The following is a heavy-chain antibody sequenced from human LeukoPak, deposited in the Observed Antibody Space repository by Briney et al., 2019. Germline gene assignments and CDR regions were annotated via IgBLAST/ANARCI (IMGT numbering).Heavy chain of an antibody. Sequence: ASVKVSCKASGYTFTGYYMHWVRQAPGQGLEWRGWINPNSGGTNYAQKFQGRVTMTRDTSISTAYMELSRLRSDDTAVYYCARRSYSGSYYGSYYYYMDVWGKGTTATVSS. CDR2: INPNSGGT. CDR1: GYTFTGYY. V-gene: IGHV1-2*02. J-gene: IGHJ6*03. D-gene: IGHD1-26*01. CDR3: ARRSYSGSYYGSYYYYMDV.